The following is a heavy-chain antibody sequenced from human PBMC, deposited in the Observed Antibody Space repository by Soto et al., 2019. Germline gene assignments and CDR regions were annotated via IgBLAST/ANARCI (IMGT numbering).Heavy chain of an antibody. J-gene: IGHJ4*02. CDR1: GGSISSGGYY. CDR3: AREDYYGSGSYYDSR. CDR2: IYYSGST. D-gene: IGHD3-10*01. Sequence: SETLSLTCTVSGGSISSGGYYWSWIRQHPGKGLEWIGYIYYSGSTYYNPSLKSRVTISVDTSKNQFSLKLSSVTAADTAVYYCAREDYYGSGSYYDSRWGQGTLVTVSS. V-gene: IGHV4-31*03.